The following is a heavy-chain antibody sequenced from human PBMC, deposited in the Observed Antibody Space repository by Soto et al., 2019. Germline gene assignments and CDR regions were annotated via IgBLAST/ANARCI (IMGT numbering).Heavy chain of an antibody. CDR1: GGSISSGDYY. CDR3: ARGGHGYYYDSSGYYSDNWFDP. V-gene: IGHV4-30-4*01. D-gene: IGHD3-22*01. CDR2: IYYSGST. J-gene: IGHJ5*02. Sequence: PSETLSLTCTVSGGSISSGDYYWSWIRQPPGKGLEWIGSIYYSGSTYYNPSLKSRVTISVDTSKNQFSLRLSSVTAADTAVYYCARGGHGYYYDSSGYYSDNWFDPWGQGTLVTVSS.